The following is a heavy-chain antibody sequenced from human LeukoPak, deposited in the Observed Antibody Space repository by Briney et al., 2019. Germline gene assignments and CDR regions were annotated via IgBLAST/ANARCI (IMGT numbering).Heavy chain of an antibody. Sequence: PGGSLRLSCAASGFTFDNYAIHWVRQAPGKGLELVSGITWNSGSMDYADSVKGRFTISRDNVKNSLYLQMNSLRADDTALYYCAKSGSYSMPYYFDYWGQGTLATVSS. CDR1: GFTFDNYA. V-gene: IGHV3-9*01. CDR2: ITWNSGSM. CDR3: AKSGSYSMPYYFDY. D-gene: IGHD1-26*01. J-gene: IGHJ4*02.